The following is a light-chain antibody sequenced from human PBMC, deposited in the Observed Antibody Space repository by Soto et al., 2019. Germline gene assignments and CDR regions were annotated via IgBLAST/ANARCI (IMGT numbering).Light chain of an antibody. CDR1: QSVSSSY. J-gene: IGKJ2*01. CDR3: QQYGSSPRYP. V-gene: IGKV3-20*01. CDR2: GAS. Sequence: EIVLTQSPGTLSLSPGERATLSCRASQSVSSSYLAWYQQKPGQAPRLLIYGASSRATGIPDRFSGSGSGTDFTLTISRVEPEDFAVYYCQQYGSSPRYPFGQGTKLEIK.